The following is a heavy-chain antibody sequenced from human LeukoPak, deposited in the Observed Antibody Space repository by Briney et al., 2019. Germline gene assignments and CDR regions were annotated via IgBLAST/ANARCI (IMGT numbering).Heavy chain of an antibody. Sequence: GGSLRLSCAASGFTFSSYGLHWVRQAPGKGLEWVAIIWYDGSNKYYADSVKGRFTISRDNSKNTLYLQMNSLRAEDTAVYYCARGGYSSGWNYWYFDLWGRGTLVTVSS. CDR1: GFTFSSYG. CDR3: ARGGYSSGWNYWYFDL. J-gene: IGHJ2*01. CDR2: IWYDGSNK. V-gene: IGHV3-33*01. D-gene: IGHD6-19*01.